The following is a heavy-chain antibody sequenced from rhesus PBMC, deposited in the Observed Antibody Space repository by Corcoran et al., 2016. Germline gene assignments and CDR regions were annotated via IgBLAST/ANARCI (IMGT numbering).Heavy chain of an antibody. CDR2: NKTDTGNP. V-gene: IGHV7-114*01. D-gene: IGHD1-44*02. CDR3: ARHGLVGATIDY. CDR1: GYTFTSYG. J-gene: IGHJ4*01. Sequence: VQLVQSGAEVKQPGASVKVSCKASGYTFTSYGMNWVRQAHGQRLEWMGGNKTDTGNPTYAQGCKERVTCSMDTSISTGYLQIRSLKAEETAVYYCARHGLVGATIDYGGQGGLVTVSS.